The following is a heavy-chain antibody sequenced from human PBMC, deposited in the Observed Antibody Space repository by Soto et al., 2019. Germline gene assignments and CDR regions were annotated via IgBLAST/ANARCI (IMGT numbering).Heavy chain of an antibody. Sequence: GGSLRLSCAASGVTFSSYWMSWVRQAPGKGLEWVANIKQDGSEKYYVDSVKGRFTISRDNAKNSLYLQMNSLRAEDTAVYYCARDKYYDFWSGYSGSMDVWGKGTTVTVSS. D-gene: IGHD3-3*01. V-gene: IGHV3-7*01. CDR3: ARDKYYDFWSGYSGSMDV. J-gene: IGHJ6*04. CDR2: IKQDGSEK. CDR1: GVTFSSYW.